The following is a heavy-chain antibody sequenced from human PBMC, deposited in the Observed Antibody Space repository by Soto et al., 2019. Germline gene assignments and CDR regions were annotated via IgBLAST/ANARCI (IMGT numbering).Heavy chain of an antibody. V-gene: IGHV1-2*02. CDR1: GCTFTGHY. CDR2: INPNSGGT. CDR3: ARDRYYYDSSGYYVVSVYGMDV. J-gene: IGHJ6*02. Sequence: AASVKVSCKASGCTFTGHYMHWVRQAPGQGLEWMGWINPNSGGTNYAQKFQGRVTMTRDTSISTAYMELSRLRSDDTAVYYCARDRYYYDSSGYYVVSVYGMDVWGQGTTVTVSS. D-gene: IGHD3-22*01.